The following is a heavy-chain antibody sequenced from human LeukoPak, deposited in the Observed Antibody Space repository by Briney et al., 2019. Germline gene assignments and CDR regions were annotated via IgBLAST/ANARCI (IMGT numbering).Heavy chain of an antibody. D-gene: IGHD1-26*01. CDR2: ISYDGSKK. J-gene: IGHJ4*02. CDR1: GFTFSSYA. CDR3: ARGREVLPPEGYYFDY. V-gene: IGHV3-30-3*01. Sequence: GRSLRLSCAASGFTFSSYAIHWVRQAPGKGLEWVALISYDGSKKYYTNSVKGRFTISRDNSKNTLYLQMNSLRAEDTAVYYCARGREVLPPEGYYFDYWGQGTLVTVSS.